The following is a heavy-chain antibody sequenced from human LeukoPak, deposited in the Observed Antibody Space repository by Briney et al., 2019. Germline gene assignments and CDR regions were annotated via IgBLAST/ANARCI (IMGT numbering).Heavy chain of an antibody. V-gene: IGHV5-51*01. CDR2: IYPGDSDT. CDR1: GYSFASYW. J-gene: IGHJ4*02. D-gene: IGHD4-17*01. CDR3: ARPSHDFGDHLSFDY. Sequence: GESLKISCEGSGYSFASYWIGWVRQMPGQGLEWMGIIYPGDSDTRYSPSFQGRVTISADKSISTAYLQWSSLKASDTAMYYCARPSHDFGDHLSFDYWGQGTLVTVSS.